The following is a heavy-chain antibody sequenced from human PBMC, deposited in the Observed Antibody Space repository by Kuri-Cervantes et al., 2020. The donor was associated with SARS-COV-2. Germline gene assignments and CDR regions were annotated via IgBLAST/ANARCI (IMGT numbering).Heavy chain of an antibody. CDR2: IYTSGST. CDR1: GGSISSYY. CDR3: ARGSPSGWYRVYDY. V-gene: IGHV4-4*07. J-gene: IGHJ4*02. Sequence: GSLRLSCTVSGGSISSYYWSWIRQPAGKGLEWIGRIYTSGSTNYNPSLKSRVTMSVDTSKNQFSLKLSSVTAADTAVYYCARGSPSGWYRVYDYWGQGTLVTVSS. D-gene: IGHD6-19*01.